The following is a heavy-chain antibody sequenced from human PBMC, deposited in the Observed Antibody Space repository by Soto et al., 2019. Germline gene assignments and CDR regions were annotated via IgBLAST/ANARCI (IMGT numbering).Heavy chain of an antibody. CDR3: ARARRPDITIFGVVIISAFDI. CDR2: ISSSGSTI. V-gene: IGHV3-11*01. CDR1: GFTFSDYY. D-gene: IGHD3-3*01. Sequence: QVQLVESGGGLVKPGGSLRLSCAASGFTFSDYYMSWIRQAPGKGLEWVSYISSSGSTIYYADSVKGRFTISRDNAKNSLYLQMNSLRAEDTAVYYCARARRPDITIFGVVIISAFDIWGQGTMVTVSS. J-gene: IGHJ3*02.